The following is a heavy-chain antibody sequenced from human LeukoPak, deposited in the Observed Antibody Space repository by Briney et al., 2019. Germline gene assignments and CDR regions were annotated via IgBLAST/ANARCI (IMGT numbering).Heavy chain of an antibody. J-gene: IGHJ4*02. CDR1: GGSFSGYY. CDR3: AKDDYYYGSGSQPHY. V-gene: IGHV4-34*01. Sequence: SETLSLTCAVYGGSFSGYYWSWIRQPPGKGLEWIGSTYHSGSTYYNPSLKSRVTISVDTSKNQFSLKLSSMTAADTAVYYCAKDDYYYGSGSQPHYWGQGTLVTVSP. D-gene: IGHD3-10*01. CDR2: TYHSGST.